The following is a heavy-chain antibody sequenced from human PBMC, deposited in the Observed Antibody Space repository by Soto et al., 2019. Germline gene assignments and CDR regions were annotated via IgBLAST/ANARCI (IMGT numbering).Heavy chain of an antibody. Sequence: SETLSLTCAVYGGSFSGYYWSWIRQPPGKGLEWIGEINHSGSTNYNPSLKSRVTISVDTSKNQFSLKLSSVTAADTAVYYCATRSQGGYSYVTWFDPWGQGTLVTVSS. V-gene: IGHV4-34*01. CDR2: INHSGST. CDR3: ATRSQGGYSYVTWFDP. CDR1: GGSFSGYY. J-gene: IGHJ5*02. D-gene: IGHD5-18*01.